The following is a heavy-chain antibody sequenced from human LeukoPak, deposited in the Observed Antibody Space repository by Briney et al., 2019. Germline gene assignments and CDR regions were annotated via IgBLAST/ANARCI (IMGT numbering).Heavy chain of an antibody. J-gene: IGHJ4*02. CDR1: GYTFTSYY. V-gene: IGHV1-46*01. D-gene: IGHD1-26*01. CDR2: ISPSGGST. CDR3: ARVIRDSGSYYSVDY. Sequence: ASVKVSCKASGYTFTSYYMHWVRQAPGQGLEWMGIISPSGGSTSYAQKFQGRVTMTRDMSTSAVYMELSSLRSEDTAVYYCARVIRDSGSYYSVDYWGQGTLVTVSS.